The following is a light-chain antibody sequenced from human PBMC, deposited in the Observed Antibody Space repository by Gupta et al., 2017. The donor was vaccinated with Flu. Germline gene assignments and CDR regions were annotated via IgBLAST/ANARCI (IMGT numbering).Light chain of an antibody. CDR3: QQSYSLPRT. CDR1: QNIIKY. Sequence: DIQMTQSPSSLSASGGDRVTITCRASQNIIKYLNWYQQKPGKAPKLLVYAATSLQGGVPSRFSGSGSGTDFTLTISSLQPEDFATYYCQQSYSLPRTFGPGTKVDFK. V-gene: IGKV1-39*01. J-gene: IGKJ3*01. CDR2: AAT.